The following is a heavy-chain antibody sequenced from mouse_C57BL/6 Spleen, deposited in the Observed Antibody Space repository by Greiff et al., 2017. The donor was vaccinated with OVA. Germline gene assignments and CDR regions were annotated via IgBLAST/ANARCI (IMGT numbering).Heavy chain of an antibody. J-gene: IGHJ3*01. D-gene: IGHD2-1*01. CDR2: IYPRSGNT. V-gene: IGHV1-81*01. CDR3: ARCLYGNYVPAY. CDR1: GYTFTSYG. Sequence: VQLQQSGAELARPGASVKLSCKASGYTFTSYGISWVKQRTGQGLEWIGEIYPRSGNTYYNEKFKGKATLTADNSSSTAYMELRSLTSEDSAFYFCARCLYGNYVPAYWGQGTLVTVSA.